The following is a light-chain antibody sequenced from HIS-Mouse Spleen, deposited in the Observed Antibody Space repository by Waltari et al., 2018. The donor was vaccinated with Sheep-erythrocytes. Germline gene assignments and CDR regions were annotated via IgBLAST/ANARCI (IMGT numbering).Light chain of an antibody. Sequence: SYELTQPPSVSVSPGQTARITCSGDTLPKQYAYWYQQKPGQAPVRVIYKDSERPSGIPERFSGSSSGTTVTLTISGVQAEDEADYYCQSADSSGTYPVLGGGTKLTVL. CDR3: QSADSSGTYPV. J-gene: IGLJ2*01. CDR2: KDS. V-gene: IGLV3-25*03. CDR1: TLPKQY.